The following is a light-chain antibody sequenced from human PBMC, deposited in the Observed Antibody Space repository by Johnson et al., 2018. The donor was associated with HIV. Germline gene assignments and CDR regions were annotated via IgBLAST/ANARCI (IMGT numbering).Light chain of an antibody. Sequence: QPVLTQPPSVSAAPGQKVTISCSGSSSNIGNNFVSWYQQLPGAAPKLLIYENNKRPSGIPDRFSGSKSGTSATLGITGLQTGDEADYYCGTWDSSLSAPVFGTGTNVTVL. J-gene: IGLJ1*01. CDR1: SSNIGNNF. CDR3: GTWDSSLSAPV. CDR2: ENN. V-gene: IGLV1-51*02.